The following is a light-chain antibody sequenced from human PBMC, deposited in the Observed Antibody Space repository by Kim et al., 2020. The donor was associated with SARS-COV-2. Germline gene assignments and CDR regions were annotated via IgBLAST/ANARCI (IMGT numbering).Light chain of an antibody. J-gene: IGKJ1*01. CDR3: QQYYSFPPT. CDR2: AAS. Sequence: ASTGDRVTISCRMSQSINTDVAWYQVKPGKAPELLIYAASTLQTGVPSRFSGSGSGTDFALSISFLQSEDFATYFCQQYYSFPPTFGQGTKVDIK. CDR1: QSINTD. V-gene: IGKV1D-8*01.